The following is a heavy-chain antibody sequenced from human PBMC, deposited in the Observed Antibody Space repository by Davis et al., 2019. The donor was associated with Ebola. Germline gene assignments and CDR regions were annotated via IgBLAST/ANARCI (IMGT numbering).Heavy chain of an antibody. J-gene: IGHJ4*02. D-gene: IGHD3-16*02. CDR3: ARQRRLRLGELSGHFDY. Sequence: MPSETLSLTRAVYGGSISSYYWSWIRQPPGKGLEWIGYIYYSGSTNYNPSLKSRVTISVDTSKNQFSLKLSSVTAADTAVYYCARQRRLRLGELSGHFDYWGQGTLVTVSS. V-gene: IGHV4-59*08. CDR2: IYYSGST. CDR1: GGSISSYY.